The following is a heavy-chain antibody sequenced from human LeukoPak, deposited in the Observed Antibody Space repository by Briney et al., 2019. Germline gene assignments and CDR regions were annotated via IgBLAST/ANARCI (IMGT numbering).Heavy chain of an antibody. V-gene: IGHV4-39*07. CDR2: IYYSGST. D-gene: IGHD6-6*01. J-gene: IGHJ6*03. CDR1: GGSISSSSYY. Sequence: ASETLSLTCTVSGGSISSSSYYWGWIRQPPGKGLEWIGSIYYSGSTYYNPSLKSRVTISVDTSKNQFSLKLSSVTAADTAVYYCARAIAARGYYYYYYYMDVWGKGTTVTVSS. CDR3: ARAIAARGYYYYYYYMDV.